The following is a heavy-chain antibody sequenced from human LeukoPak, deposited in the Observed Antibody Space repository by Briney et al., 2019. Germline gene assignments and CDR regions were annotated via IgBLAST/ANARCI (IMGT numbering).Heavy chain of an antibody. CDR2: IYYSGST. CDR3: VRGDYYDFYYFDY. V-gene: IGHV4-39*07. J-gene: IGHJ4*02. D-gene: IGHD3-22*01. Sequence: GSIYYSGSTYYNPSLKSRVTISVDTSKNQFSLKLSSVTAADTAVYYCVRGDYYDFYYFDYWGQGTLVTVSS.